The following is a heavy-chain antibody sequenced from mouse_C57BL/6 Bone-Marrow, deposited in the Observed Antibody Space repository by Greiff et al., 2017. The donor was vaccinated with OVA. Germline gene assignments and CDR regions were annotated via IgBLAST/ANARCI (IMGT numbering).Heavy chain of an antibody. CDR2: IYPGSGNT. D-gene: IGHD3-3*01. V-gene: IGHV1-76*01. CDR1: GYTFTDYY. CDR3: ARGGTCRYFDV. Sequence: VQLQESGAELVRPGASVKLSCKASGYTFTDYYINWVKQRPGQGLEWIARIYPGSGNTHYNEKFKGKATLTAEKSSSTAYMQLSSLTSEDSAVYFCARGGTCRYFDVWGTGTTVTVSS. J-gene: IGHJ1*03.